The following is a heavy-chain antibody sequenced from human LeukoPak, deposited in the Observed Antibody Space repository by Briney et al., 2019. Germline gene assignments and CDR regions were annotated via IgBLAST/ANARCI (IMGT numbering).Heavy chain of an antibody. CDR2: IYYSGST. D-gene: IGHD4-17*01. J-gene: IGHJ4*02. CDR1: GGSISSSSYY. CDR3: ARDYGDYYYFGY. V-gene: IGHV4-39*02. Sequence: SETLSLTCTVSGGSISSSSYYWGWIRQPPGKGLEWIGSIYYSGSTYYNSSLKSRVTISVDTSKNQFSLKLSSVTAADTAVYYCARDYGDYYYFGYWGQGTLVTVSS.